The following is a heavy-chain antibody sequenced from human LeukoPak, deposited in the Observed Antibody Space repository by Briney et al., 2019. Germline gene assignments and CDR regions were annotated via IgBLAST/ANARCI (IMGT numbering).Heavy chain of an antibody. CDR2: ISGSGGST. J-gene: IGHJ4*02. CDR3: AKDLVYDGGYSGSYSGFDY. CDR1: GFTFSSYA. D-gene: IGHD1-26*01. Sequence: PGGSLRLSCAASGFTFSSYAMSWVRQAPGKGLEWVSAISGSGGSTYYADSVKGRFTISRDNSKNTLYLQMNSLRAEDTAVYYCAKDLVYDGGYSGSYSGFDYWGQGTLVTVSS. V-gene: IGHV3-23*01.